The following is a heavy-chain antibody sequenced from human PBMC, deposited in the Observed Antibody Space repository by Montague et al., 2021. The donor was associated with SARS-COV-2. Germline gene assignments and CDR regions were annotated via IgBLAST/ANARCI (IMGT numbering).Heavy chain of an antibody. D-gene: IGHD3-3*01. CDR1: GFSLNTDGVG. Sequence: PALVKPTQTLTLTCVFSGFSLNTDGVGVAWIRRPPGKALEWLALIYWDGDQRYSPSLKTRVTITKDTSRNRVVLTMTNLGPVDTATYYCARRYDFYRAEAFDVWGQGTMVTVSS. CDR3: ARRYDFYRAEAFDV. V-gene: IGHV2-5*02. J-gene: IGHJ3*01. CDR2: IYWDGDQ.